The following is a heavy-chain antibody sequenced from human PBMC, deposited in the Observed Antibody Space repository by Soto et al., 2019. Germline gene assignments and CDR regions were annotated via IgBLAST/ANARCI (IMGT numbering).Heavy chain of an antibody. CDR3: ARGHWLGK. CDR1: GFTFSDYL. J-gene: IGHJ4*02. Sequence: EVQLVDSGGALVQTGESLRLSCAASGFTFSDYLMTWVRQAPGKGLEWVATIKQDGNEKYYVDSVKGRFTISRDNAKHALYLQLNALRADDTAVYYCARGHWLGKWGQGTLVTVSS. CDR2: IKQDGNEK. D-gene: IGHD6-19*01. V-gene: IGHV3-7*01.